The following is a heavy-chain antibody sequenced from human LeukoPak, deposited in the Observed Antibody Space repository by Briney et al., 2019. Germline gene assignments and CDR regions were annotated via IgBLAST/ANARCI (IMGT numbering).Heavy chain of an antibody. Sequence: GGSLRLSCAASGFTFSSYAMSWVRQAPGKGLDWVSVISGSGGSTYYADSVKGRFTISRDNSKNTLYLQMNSLRAEDTAVYYCAKARGVRDFDYWGQGTLVTVSS. CDR2: ISGSGGST. CDR3: AKARGVRDFDY. V-gene: IGHV3-23*01. CDR1: GFTFSSYA. J-gene: IGHJ4*02. D-gene: IGHD3-10*01.